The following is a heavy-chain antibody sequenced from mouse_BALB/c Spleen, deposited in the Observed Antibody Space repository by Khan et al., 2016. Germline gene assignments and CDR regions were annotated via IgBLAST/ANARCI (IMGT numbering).Heavy chain of an antibody. Sequence: QVRLQQSGTELPRPGASVKLSCKASGYTFTDYYLHWVKQRTGQGLEWIGEIFPGSGSTYYNEKFKGKASLTADTSSSTAYMQLSSLTSEDPAVYFCASSYYGYLAMDYWGHGASVTVSS. D-gene: IGHD1-2*01. CDR2: IFPGSGST. J-gene: IGHJ4*01. CDR3: ASSYYGYLAMDY. V-gene: IGHV1-77*01. CDR1: GYTFTDYY.